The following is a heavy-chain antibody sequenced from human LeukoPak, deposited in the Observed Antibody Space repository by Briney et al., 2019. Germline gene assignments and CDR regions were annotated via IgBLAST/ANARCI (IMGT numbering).Heavy chain of an antibody. CDR1: GFTFSSYW. CDR2: IKQGGSEK. Sequence: GGSLRLSCAASGFTFSSYWMSWVRQAPGKGLEWVANIKQGGSEKYYVDSVKGRFTISRDNAKNSLYLQMNSLRAEDTAVYYCARGMRVGAYYMDVWGKGTTVTISS. V-gene: IGHV3-7*01. J-gene: IGHJ6*03. D-gene: IGHD2-8*01. CDR3: ARGMRVGAYYMDV.